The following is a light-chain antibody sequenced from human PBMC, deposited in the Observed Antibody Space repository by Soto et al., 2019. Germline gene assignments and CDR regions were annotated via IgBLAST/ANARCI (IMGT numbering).Light chain of an antibody. CDR2: LGS. V-gene: IGKV2-28*01. Sequence: DIVMTQSPLSLPVTPGEPASIPCRSSQSLLHNDGYNFLGWYLQKPGQSPQLLIYLGSNRASGVPDRFSGSGSGTDFTLKISRVEAEDVGVYYCMQALQIPWTFGQGTKVEIK. CDR1: QSLLHNDGYNF. CDR3: MQALQIPWT. J-gene: IGKJ1*01.